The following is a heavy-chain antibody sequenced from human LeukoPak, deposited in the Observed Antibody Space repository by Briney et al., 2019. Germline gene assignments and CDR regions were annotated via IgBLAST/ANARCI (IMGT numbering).Heavy chain of an antibody. CDR3: AKGGLRVASYGMDV. CDR2: ISGSGGST. V-gene: IGHV3-23*01. Sequence: GGSLRLSCAASGFTFSSYAMSWVRQAPGKGLEWVSAISGSGGSTYYADSVKGRFTISRDNSKNTLYLQMNSLRAEGTAVYYCAKGGLRVASYGMDVWGQGTTVTVSS. J-gene: IGHJ6*02. D-gene: IGHD5-12*01. CDR1: GFTFSSYA.